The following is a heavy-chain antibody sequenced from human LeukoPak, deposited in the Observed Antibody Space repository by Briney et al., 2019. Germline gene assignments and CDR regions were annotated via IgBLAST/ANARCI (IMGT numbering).Heavy chain of an antibody. J-gene: IGHJ4*02. D-gene: IGHD3-22*01. Sequence: PGGSLRLSCAASGFTFSSYSMNWVRQAPGKGLEWVGFIRSKAYGGTTEYAASVKGRFTISRDDSKSIAYLQMNSLKTEDTAVYYCTRADYDSSGYYNSWRQGTLVTVSS. V-gene: IGHV3-49*04. CDR3: TRADYDSSGYYNS. CDR2: IRSKAYGGTT. CDR1: GFTFSSYS.